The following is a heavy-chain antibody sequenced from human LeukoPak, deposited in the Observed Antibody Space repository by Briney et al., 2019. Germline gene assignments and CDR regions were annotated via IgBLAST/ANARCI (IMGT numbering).Heavy chain of an antibody. CDR2: ISYDGSNK. J-gene: IGHJ4*02. Sequence: GGSLRLSCAASGFTFSSYGMHWVRQAPGKGLEWVAVISYDGSNKYYADSVKGRFTISRDNSKNTLYLQMNSLRAEDTAVYYCAKDFCTNGVSPPDFDYWGQGTLVTVSS. CDR1: GFTFSSYG. D-gene: IGHD2-8*01. CDR3: AKDFCTNGVSPPDFDY. V-gene: IGHV3-30*18.